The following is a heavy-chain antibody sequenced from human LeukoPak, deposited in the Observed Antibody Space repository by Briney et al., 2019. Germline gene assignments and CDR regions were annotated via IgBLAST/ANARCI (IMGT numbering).Heavy chain of an antibody. CDR1: GGSMSNDY. CDR2: IYYSGSA. CDR3: AREIDYFFDY. J-gene: IGHJ4*02. V-gene: IGHV4-59*06. D-gene: IGHD4/OR15-4a*01. Sequence: SETLSLTCTVSGGSMSNDYWSWIRQPAGKGLEWIGYIYYSGSAYYSPSLKSRVTISVDTSKNQFSLKLSSVTASDTAVYYCAREIDYFFDYWGQGTLVTVSS.